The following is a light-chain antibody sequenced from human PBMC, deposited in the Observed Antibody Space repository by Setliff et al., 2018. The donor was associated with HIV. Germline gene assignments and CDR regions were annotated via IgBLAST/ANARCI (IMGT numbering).Light chain of an antibody. CDR3: SSYTRISTLL. CDR2: EVS. J-gene: IGLJ1*01. Sequence: QSALTQPASVSGSPGQSITISCTGTSSDVGGYNYVSWYQHYPGKAPKLMIYEVSNRPSGVSNRFSGSKSGNTASLTISGLQAEDEADYYCSSYTRISTLLFGTGTKVTVL. CDR1: SSDVGGYNY. V-gene: IGLV2-14*01.